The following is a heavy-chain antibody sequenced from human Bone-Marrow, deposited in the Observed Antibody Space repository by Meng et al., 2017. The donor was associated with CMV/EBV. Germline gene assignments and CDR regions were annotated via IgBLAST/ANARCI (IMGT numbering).Heavy chain of an antibody. CDR1: RFSVYTNY. V-gene: IGHV3-66*02. J-gene: IGHJ4*02. CDR2: IHSGGTT. Sequence: GESLKISCAASRFSVYTNYMSWVRQTPGKGLEWVSIIHSGGTTHYADSVRGRFTISRDHTKNTLYLQMTSLRPDSGVYYCARSLNTAADYWGQGTLVTVSS. D-gene: IGHD6-13*01. CDR3: ARSLNTAADY.